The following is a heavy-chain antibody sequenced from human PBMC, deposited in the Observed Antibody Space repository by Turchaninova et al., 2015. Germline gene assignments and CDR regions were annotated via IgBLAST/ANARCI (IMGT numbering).Heavy chain of an antibody. CDR2: IYWDDDK. CDR1: GFSITTPGVD. V-gene: IGHV2-5*02. J-gene: IGHJ4*02. CDR3: ARRRTYFDH. Sequence: QITLKESGPTLVIPPQTLTLPCTFSGFSITTPGVDVGWIRQPPGKALEWLACIYWDDDKRYSPSLKSRLSITKDTSKNQVVLTMTNMDPVDTATYYCARRRTYFDHWGQGTLVSVSS.